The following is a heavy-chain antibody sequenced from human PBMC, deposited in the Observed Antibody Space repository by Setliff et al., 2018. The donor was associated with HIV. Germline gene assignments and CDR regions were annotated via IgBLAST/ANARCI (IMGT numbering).Heavy chain of an antibody. V-gene: IGHV4-34*01. CDR1: GGSFSGYY. CDR3: ARKQQLRWAWMASSYYYALDV. Sequence: PSETLSLTCAVYGGSFSGYYWSFIRQPPGKGLEWIGEINHVGSTHYNPSLKSRVIISVETSKNQFSLHLNSVTAADTAVYYCARKQQLRWAWMASSYYYALDVWGPGTTVTVSS. CDR2: INHVGST. D-gene: IGHD4-17*01. J-gene: IGHJ6*02.